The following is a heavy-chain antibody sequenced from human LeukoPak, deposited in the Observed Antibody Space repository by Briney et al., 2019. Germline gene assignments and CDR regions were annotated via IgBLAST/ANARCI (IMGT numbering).Heavy chain of an antibody. CDR1: GYTFTSYA. CDR2: INAGNGNT. Sequence: ASVKVSCKASGYTFTSYAMHWVRQAPGQRLEWMGWINAGNGNTKYSQKFQGRVTITRDTSASTAYMELSSLRSEDTAVYYCAVGYCSSTSCSFPFDYWGRGTLVTVSS. D-gene: IGHD2-2*01. V-gene: IGHV1-3*01. CDR3: AVGYCSSTSCSFPFDY. J-gene: IGHJ4*02.